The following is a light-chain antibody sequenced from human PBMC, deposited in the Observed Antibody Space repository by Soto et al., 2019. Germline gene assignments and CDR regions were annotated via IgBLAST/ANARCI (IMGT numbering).Light chain of an antibody. Sequence: QSVLTQPASVSGSPGQSITISCTGTSSDVGGYIYVSWYRQHPGKAPKPIIYEVSNRPSGVSNRFSASKSGNTASLTISGLQAEDEADYYCTSYTSMTTLVFGTGTKVTVL. CDR3: TSYTSMTTLV. CDR1: SSDVGGYIY. CDR2: EVS. J-gene: IGLJ1*01. V-gene: IGLV2-14*01.